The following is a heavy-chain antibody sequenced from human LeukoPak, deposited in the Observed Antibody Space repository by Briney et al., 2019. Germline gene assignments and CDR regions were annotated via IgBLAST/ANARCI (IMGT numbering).Heavy chain of an antibody. J-gene: IGHJ3*02. D-gene: IGHD2-2*01. Sequence: GASVKVSCKVSGYTLTELSMHWVRQAPGKGLEWMGGFDPEDGETIYAQKFQGRVTMTEDTSTDTAYMELSSLRSEDTAVYYCATDPAHPGAFDIWDQGTMVTVSS. CDR3: ATDPAHPGAFDI. CDR1: GYTLTELS. CDR2: FDPEDGET. V-gene: IGHV1-24*01.